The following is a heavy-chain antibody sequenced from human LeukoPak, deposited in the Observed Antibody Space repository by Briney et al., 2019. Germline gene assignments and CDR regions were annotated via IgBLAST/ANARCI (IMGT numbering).Heavy chain of an antibody. CDR2: IDSSGITI. D-gene: IGHD4-17*01. J-gene: IGHJ4*02. Sequence: PGGSLRLSCAGSGFPFSSYEMNWLRQAPGQGMEWASHIDSSGITIYYGDSVKGRFTISRDNAKNSIYLQMDSLRVEDTAIYYCARDSVGDLLDYWGQGTPVTVSS. CDR3: ARDSVGDLLDY. V-gene: IGHV3-48*03. CDR1: GFPFSSYE.